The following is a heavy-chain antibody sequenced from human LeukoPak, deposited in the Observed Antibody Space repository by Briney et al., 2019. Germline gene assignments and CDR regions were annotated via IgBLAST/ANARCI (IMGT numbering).Heavy chain of an antibody. CDR2: ISGDGGST. CDR3: AKPEGIAARAGEFDY. V-gene: IGHV3-43*02. J-gene: IGHJ4*02. CDR1: GFTFDDYA. D-gene: IGHD6-6*01. Sequence: PGGSLRLSCAASGFTFDDYAMHWVRQAPGKGLEWVSLISGDGGSTYYADSVKGRFTISRDNCKNSLYLQMNSLRTEDTALYYCAKPEGIAARAGEFDYWGQGTLVTVSS.